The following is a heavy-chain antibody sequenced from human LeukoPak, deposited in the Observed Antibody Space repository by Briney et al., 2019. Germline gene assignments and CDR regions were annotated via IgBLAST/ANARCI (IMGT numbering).Heavy chain of an antibody. CDR1: GGSFSGYY. CDR2: INHRGST. V-gene: IGHV4-34*01. Sequence: SETLSLTCAVYGGSFSGYYWSWIRQPPGKGLEWIGEINHRGSTNYNPSLKSRVTISVDTSKNQFSLKLSSVTAADTAVYYCARATLGSLMDYWGQGTLVTVSS. J-gene: IGHJ4*02. D-gene: IGHD7-27*01. CDR3: ARATLGSLMDY.